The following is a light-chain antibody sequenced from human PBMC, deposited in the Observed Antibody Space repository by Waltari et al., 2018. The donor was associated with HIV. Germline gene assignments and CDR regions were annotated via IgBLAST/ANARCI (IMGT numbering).Light chain of an antibody. J-gene: IGKJ2*01. CDR3: QQYDNYPHT. CDR2: NAS. Sequence: DIQMTQSPPTQSASVGDRVTITCRASQSISTWLAWFQQKPGEAPKMLIYNASTLYTGVPSRFSGSGSGTEFTLTISSLLPDDFATYYCQQYDNYPHTFGQGTKLE. CDR1: QSISTW. V-gene: IGKV1-5*03.